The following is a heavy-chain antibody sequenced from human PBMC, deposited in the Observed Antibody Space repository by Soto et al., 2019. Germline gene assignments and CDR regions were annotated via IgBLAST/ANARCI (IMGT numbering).Heavy chain of an antibody. Sequence: SETLSLTCTASGGSISSGGYYWSWIRQHPGKGLEWIGYIYYSGSTYYNPSLKSRVTISVDTSKNQFSLKLSSVTAADTAVYNCARADIVVVPAAPLNWFDPWGQGTLVTVSS. D-gene: IGHD2-2*01. V-gene: IGHV4-31*03. J-gene: IGHJ5*02. CDR3: ARADIVVVPAAPLNWFDP. CDR1: GGSISSGGYY. CDR2: IYYSGST.